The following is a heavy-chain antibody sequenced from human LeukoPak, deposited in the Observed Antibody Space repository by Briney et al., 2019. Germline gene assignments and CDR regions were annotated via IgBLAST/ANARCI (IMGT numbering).Heavy chain of an antibody. CDR2: IYYSGST. D-gene: IGHD3-10*01. J-gene: IGHJ4*02. Sequence: SETLSLTCTVSGGSISSGDYYWRWIRQPPGKGLEWIGYIYYSGSTYYNPSLKSRVTISVDTSKNQFSLKLSSVTAADTAVYYCARAPEWFGELYSPLFDYWGQGTLVTVSS. V-gene: IGHV4-30-4*01. CDR3: ARAPEWFGELYSPLFDY. CDR1: GGSISSGDYY.